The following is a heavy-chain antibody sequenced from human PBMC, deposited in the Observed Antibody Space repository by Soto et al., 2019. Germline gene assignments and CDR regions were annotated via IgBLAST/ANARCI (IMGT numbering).Heavy chain of an antibody. Sequence: TSETLSLTCTVSGGSISSYSWSWVRQPPGKGLEWIGYIYHSGSTYYNPSLKSRVTISVDRSKNQFSLKLSSVTAADTAVYYCARVSSPWGQGTLVTVSS. V-gene: IGHV4-30-2*01. CDR3: ARVSSP. J-gene: IGHJ5*02. CDR2: IYHSGST. CDR1: GGSISSYS.